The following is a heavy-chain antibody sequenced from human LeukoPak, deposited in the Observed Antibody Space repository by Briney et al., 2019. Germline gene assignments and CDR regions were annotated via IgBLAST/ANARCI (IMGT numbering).Heavy chain of an antibody. D-gene: IGHD3-9*01. CDR3: ARSVKKNDVLTGYLRQYFFNY. CDR2: INHRGSS. Sequence: SETLSLTCAVYDGSLSGYYWSWIRQPPGKGLEWIGEINHRGSSNYNPSLKSRVTISVDTSKNQFSLKLSSVTAAGTAVYYCARSVKKNDVLTGYLRQYFFNYWGQGTLVTVSS. V-gene: IGHV4-34*01. J-gene: IGHJ4*02. CDR1: DGSLSGYY.